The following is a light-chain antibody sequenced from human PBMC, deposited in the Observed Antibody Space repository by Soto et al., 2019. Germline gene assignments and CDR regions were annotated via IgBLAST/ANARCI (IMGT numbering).Light chain of an antibody. CDR1: QSVRSNY. J-gene: IGKJ1*01. CDR3: QQYGTSPRT. V-gene: IGKV3-20*01. CDR2: GTS. Sequence: EIVLTHAPGTLSCSPGEIAALSFGASQSVRSNYLSWYQQKPGQAPRLLIYGTSSRAAGIPDRFSGSGSGTDFTLTISRLEPEDFAVYICQQYGTSPRTFGQGPRWIS.